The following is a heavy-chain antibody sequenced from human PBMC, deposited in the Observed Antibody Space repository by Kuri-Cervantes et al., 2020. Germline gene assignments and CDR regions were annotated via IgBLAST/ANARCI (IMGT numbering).Heavy chain of an antibody. J-gene: IGHJ3*02. V-gene: IGHV3-48*03. CDR1: GFTISSYE. CDR3: ARAWRSRSAFDI. D-gene: IGHD1-14*01. CDR2: ISSCGSTI. Sequence: GGSLRLSCAASGFTISSYEMNWVRQAPGKGLEWVSYISSCGSTIDYADSVKGRFTISRDNDKNSLYLQMNSLRAEGTAVYYCARAWRSRSAFDIWGQGTKVTVSS.